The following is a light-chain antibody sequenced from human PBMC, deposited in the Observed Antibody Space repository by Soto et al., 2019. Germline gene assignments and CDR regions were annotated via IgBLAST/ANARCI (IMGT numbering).Light chain of an antibody. CDR1: QIITTY. CDR3: QQSYNPPYT. CDR2: AAS. J-gene: IGKJ2*01. Sequence: DIQMTQSPSSLSASVGDRVTITCRASQIITTYLNWYQHKPGKAPKFLIYAASSLQTGVPSRFSGSGSGTDFTLTISSLQLEDSATYYCQQSYNPPYTFGQGTKLEIK. V-gene: IGKV1-39*01.